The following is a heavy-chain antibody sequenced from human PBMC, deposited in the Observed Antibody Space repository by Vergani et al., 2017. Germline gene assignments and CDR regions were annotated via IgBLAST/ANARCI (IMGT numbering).Heavy chain of an antibody. J-gene: IGHJ2*01. CDR3: ARGLGSSSGRYFDL. D-gene: IGHD6-13*01. Sequence: QVQLQESGPGLVKPSGTLSLTCAVSGGSISSSNWWSWIRQPPGKGLEWIGYIYYSGSTNYNPSLKSRVTITVDTSKNQFSLKLSSVTAADTAVYYCARGLGSSSGRYFDLWGRGTLVTVSS. CDR1: GGSISSSNW. V-gene: IGHV4-61*01. CDR2: IYYSGST.